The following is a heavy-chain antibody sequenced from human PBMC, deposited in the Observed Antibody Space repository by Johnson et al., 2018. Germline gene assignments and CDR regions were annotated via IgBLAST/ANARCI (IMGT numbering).Heavy chain of an antibody. J-gene: IGHJ3*01. V-gene: IGHV1-69*08. CDR3: AWRNWNDPTDGAHAV. CDR2: VIPFLDTA. Sequence: QVQLVQSGAEVKTPGSSVKVSCKASGGSLSSFPVHWVRLAPGQGPDWMGRVIPFLDTANYAQKFQGRVTITADKSSNTAYMDLGGLTPEGTAMYYCAWRNWNDPTDGAHAVWGQATMVTVSS. D-gene: IGHD1-1*01. CDR1: GGSLSSFP.